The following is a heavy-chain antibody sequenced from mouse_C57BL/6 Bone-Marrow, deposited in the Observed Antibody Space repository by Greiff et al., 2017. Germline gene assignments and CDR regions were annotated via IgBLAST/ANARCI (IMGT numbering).Heavy chain of an antibody. CDR3: AKVYYDYDNAWFAY. J-gene: IGHJ3*01. CDR1: GFNIQNTY. V-gene: IGHV14-3*01. D-gene: IGHD2-4*01. Sequence: VQLQQSVAELVRPGASVKLSCTASGFNIQNTYMHWVKQRPEQGLEWIGRIDPANGNTQSAPKCQGKATITADTSSNTAYLQLSILTSEYTAIYYCAKVYYDYDNAWFAYWGQGTLVTVSA. CDR2: IDPANGNT.